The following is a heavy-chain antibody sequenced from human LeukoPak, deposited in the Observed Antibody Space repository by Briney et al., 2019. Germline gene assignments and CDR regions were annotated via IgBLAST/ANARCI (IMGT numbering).Heavy chain of an antibody. Sequence: PGGSLRLSCAAAGFTFSDYNMRWIRQAPGKGLEWVSSISRSGSTKYYADSVKGRFTISRDNAKNSLFLQMNRLRADDTAVYYCARVLSYCSGANCYSGGLGYMDVWGKGTTVTISS. CDR3: ARVLSYCSGANCYSGGLGYMDV. V-gene: IGHV3-11*01. D-gene: IGHD2-15*01. CDR2: ISRSGSTK. CDR1: GFTFSDYN. J-gene: IGHJ6*03.